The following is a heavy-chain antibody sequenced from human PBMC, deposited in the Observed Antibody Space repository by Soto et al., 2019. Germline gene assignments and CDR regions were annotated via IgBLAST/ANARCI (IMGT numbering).Heavy chain of an antibody. CDR3: ARWYSSSSPV. Sequence: PGESLKISCNGSGYSFTTHWIKWVRQMPGKGLEWMGKIDPSDSYTNYSPSFQGHVTISADKSISTAYLQWSSLKASDTAMYYCARWYSSSSPVWGQGTTVTVSS. CDR2: IDPSDSYT. V-gene: IGHV5-10-1*01. D-gene: IGHD6-6*01. CDR1: GYSFTTHW. J-gene: IGHJ6*02.